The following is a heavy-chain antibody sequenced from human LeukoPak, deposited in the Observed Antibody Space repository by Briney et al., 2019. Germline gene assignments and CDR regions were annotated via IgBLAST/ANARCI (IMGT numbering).Heavy chain of an antibody. Sequence: GGSLRLSCAASGFTFDDCAMHWVRQAPGKGLEWVSGISWNSGSIGYADSVKGRFTISRDNAKNSLYLQMNSLRAEDTALYYCAKDGNDILTGYYPCWGQGTLVTVSS. CDR3: AKDGNDILTGYYPC. D-gene: IGHD3-9*01. V-gene: IGHV3-9*01. CDR1: GFTFDDCA. CDR2: ISWNSGSI. J-gene: IGHJ4*02.